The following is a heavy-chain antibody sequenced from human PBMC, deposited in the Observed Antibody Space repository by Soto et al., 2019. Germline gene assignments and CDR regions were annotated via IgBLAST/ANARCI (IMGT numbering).Heavy chain of an antibody. CDR2: IYTSGST. D-gene: IGHD3-22*01. Sequence: QVQLQESGPGLVKPSETLSLTCTVSGGSISSYYWRWIRQPAGKGLEWIGRIYTSGSTNYNPSLKRRVTMSVDTSKNQFSLKLSSVTAADTAVYYCARDLYYYDRSGYYDYWGQGTLVTVSS. J-gene: IGHJ4*02. CDR1: GGSISSYY. V-gene: IGHV4-4*07. CDR3: ARDLYYYDRSGYYDY.